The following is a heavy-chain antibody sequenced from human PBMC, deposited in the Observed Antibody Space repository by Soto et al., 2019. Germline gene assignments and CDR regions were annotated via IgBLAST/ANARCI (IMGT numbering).Heavy chain of an antibody. D-gene: IGHD6-19*01. CDR2: IPSRGRP. CDR3: ASSYSSGWYEVWYY. Sequence: SETLSLTCSVSGASIAGGSYYWSWVLQPPGKGLEWIGYIPSRGRPFYNPSLTSRGTISADSSKNQLSLQLTSVTAADTAVYYCASSYSSGWYEVWYYWGQGTLVTVSS. J-gene: IGHJ4*02. CDR1: GASIAGGSYY. V-gene: IGHV4-30-4*01.